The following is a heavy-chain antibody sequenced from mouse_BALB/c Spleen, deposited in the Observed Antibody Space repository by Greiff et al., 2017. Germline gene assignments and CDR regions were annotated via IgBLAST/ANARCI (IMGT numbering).Heavy chain of an antibody. D-gene: IGHD1-1*01. CDR1: GFNIKDTY. J-gene: IGHJ4*01. Sequence: VQLQQSGAELVKPGASVKLSCTASGFNIKDTYMHWVKQRPEQGLEWIGRIDPANGNTKYDPKFQGKATITADTSSNTAYLQLSSLTSEDTAVYYCARRGIYYGSSPYYYAMDYWGQGTSVTVSS. CDR2: IDPANGNT. CDR3: ARRGIYYGSSPYYYAMDY. V-gene: IGHV14-3*02.